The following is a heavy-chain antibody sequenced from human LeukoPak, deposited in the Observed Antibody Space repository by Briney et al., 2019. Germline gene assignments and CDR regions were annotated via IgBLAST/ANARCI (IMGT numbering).Heavy chain of an antibody. Sequence: SETLSLTCTVPGGSISNYYWSWIRQPPGKGLEWIGYVYYSGSTNYNPSLKSRVTISVDMSKNQFSLKLSSVTAADTAVYYCAREAVAGSDYWGQGTLVTVSS. CDR3: AREAVAGSDY. D-gene: IGHD6-19*01. CDR2: VYYSGST. J-gene: IGHJ4*02. V-gene: IGHV4-59*01. CDR1: GGSISNYY.